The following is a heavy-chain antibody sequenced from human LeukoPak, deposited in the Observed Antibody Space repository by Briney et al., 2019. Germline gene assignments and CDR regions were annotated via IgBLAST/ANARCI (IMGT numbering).Heavy chain of an antibody. CDR3: AKDGHGLWFETWWYFDY. V-gene: IGHV3-23*01. CDR1: GFTFSSYA. Sequence: GGSLRLSCAASGFTFSSYAMSWVRQAPGKGLEWVSAISGSGGSTYYADSVKGRFTISRDNSKNTLYLQMNSLRAEDTAVYYCAKDGHGLWFETWWYFDYWGQGTLVTVSS. J-gene: IGHJ4*02. D-gene: IGHD3-10*01. CDR2: ISGSGGST.